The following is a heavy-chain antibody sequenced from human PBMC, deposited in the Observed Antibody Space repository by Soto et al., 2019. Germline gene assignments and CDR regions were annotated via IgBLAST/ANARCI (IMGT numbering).Heavy chain of an antibody. D-gene: IGHD3-9*01. CDR2: ISGSGVST. Sequence: EVQLLESGGGLVQPGGSLRLSCAASGFTFSSYAMSWVRQAPGKGLEWVSGISGSGVSTYYADSVKGRFTISRDNSKNTLDLQMNSLRAEDTAVYYCAKGAWYYDILTGYGYFDYWGQGTLVTVSS. CDR3: AKGAWYYDILTGYGYFDY. CDR1: GFTFSSYA. V-gene: IGHV3-23*01. J-gene: IGHJ4*02.